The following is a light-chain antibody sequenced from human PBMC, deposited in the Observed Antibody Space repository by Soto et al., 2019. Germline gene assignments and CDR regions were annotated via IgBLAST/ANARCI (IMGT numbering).Light chain of an antibody. Sequence: QSALTQPPSASGTPGQRVTISCSGSSSNVGSNTVNWYQQLPGTAPKLLIYSNNQRPSGVPDRFSGSKSGTSASLAISGLQSGDVADYYGAAWDDSLNAYVFATGTKVTV. CDR3: AAWDDSLNAYV. CDR2: SNN. V-gene: IGLV1-44*01. J-gene: IGLJ1*01. CDR1: SSNVGSNT.